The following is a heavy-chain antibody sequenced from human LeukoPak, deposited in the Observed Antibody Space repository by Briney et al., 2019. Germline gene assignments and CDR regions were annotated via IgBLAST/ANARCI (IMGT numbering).Heavy chain of an antibody. V-gene: IGHV1-69*05. Sequence: ASVEVSCKASGGTFSSYAISWVRQAPGQGLEWMGRIIPIFGTANYAQKFQGRVTITTDESTSTAYMELSSLRSEDTAVYYCARHHASTYYYDSSGLNWFDPWGQGTLVTVSS. CDR3: ARHHASTYYYDSSGLNWFDP. CDR1: GGTFSSYA. D-gene: IGHD3-22*01. J-gene: IGHJ5*02. CDR2: IIPIFGTA.